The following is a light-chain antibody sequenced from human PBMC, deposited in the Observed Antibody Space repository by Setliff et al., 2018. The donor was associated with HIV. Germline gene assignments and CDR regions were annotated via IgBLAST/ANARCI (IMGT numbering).Light chain of an antibody. V-gene: IGLV2-14*03. J-gene: IGLJ2*01. Sequence: QSVLTQPASVSGSPGQSITISCTGTSSDVGGYNYVSWYQQHPDKAPKLIIYDVTKRPSGVSNHFSGSKSDKTASLTISGLQAEDEADYYCSSYTSRTTVVFGGGTKVTVL. CDR1: SSDVGGYNY. CDR2: DVT. CDR3: SSYTSRTTVV.